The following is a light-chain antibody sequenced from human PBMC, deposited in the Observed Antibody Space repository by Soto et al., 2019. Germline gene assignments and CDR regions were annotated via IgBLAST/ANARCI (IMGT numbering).Light chain of an antibody. V-gene: IGKV3-11*01. CDR1: QSVSSF. Sequence: EIVLTQSPATLSWSTGERATLSCRASQSVSSFLAWYQQKPGQAPRLLIYDVSNRATGIPARFSGSGSGTDFTLTISSLEPEDFAVYYCQQRSNWPLTFGQGTKVE. CDR2: DVS. CDR3: QQRSNWPLT. J-gene: IGKJ1*01.